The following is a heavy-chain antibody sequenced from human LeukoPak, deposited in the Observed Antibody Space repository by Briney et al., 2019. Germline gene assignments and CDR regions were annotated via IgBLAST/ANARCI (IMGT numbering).Heavy chain of an antibody. CDR1: GFTFSSYG. CDR3: ARAQYLFDP. CDR2: IWDDGSNK. V-gene: IGHV3-33*01. Sequence: PGGSLTLSCAASGFTFSSYGMHWVRQAPGKGLEWVAVIWDDGSNKYYADSVKRRFTISRENTKHTLYVQMNSLRAEDTVVYYCARAQYLFDPWGQGTLVTVSS. D-gene: IGHD2-2*02. J-gene: IGHJ5*02.